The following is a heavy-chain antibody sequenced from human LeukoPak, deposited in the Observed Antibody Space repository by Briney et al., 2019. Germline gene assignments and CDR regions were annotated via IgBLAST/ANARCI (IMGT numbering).Heavy chain of an antibody. CDR2: IYYSGSA. D-gene: IGHD2-15*01. CDR1: GGSISSYY. V-gene: IGHV4-39*07. Sequence: SETLSLTCTVSGGSISSYYWGWIRQPPGKGLEWIGSIYYSGSAYYNPSLKSRVTISVDTSKNQFSLKLSSVTAADTAVYYCARVPAVYSRETFDYWGQGTLVTVSS. CDR3: ARVPAVYSRETFDY. J-gene: IGHJ4*02.